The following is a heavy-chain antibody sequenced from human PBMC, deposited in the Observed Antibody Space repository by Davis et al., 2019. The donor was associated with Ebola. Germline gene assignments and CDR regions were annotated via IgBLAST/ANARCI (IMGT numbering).Heavy chain of an antibody. CDR1: GFTFSSYW. CDR2: IKQDGSEK. Sequence: GGSLRLSCAASGFTFSSYWMSWVRQAPGKGLEWVANIKQDGSEKYYVDSVKGRFTISRDNAKNSLYLQMNSLRAEDTAVYYCASVLETVRHDPFYYYYGMDVWGKGTTVTVSS. D-gene: IGHD1-1*01. J-gene: IGHJ6*04. CDR3: ASVLETVRHDPFYYYYGMDV. V-gene: IGHV3-7*01.